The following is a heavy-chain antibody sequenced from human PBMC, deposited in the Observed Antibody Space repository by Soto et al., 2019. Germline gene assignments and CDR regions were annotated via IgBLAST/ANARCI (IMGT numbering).Heavy chain of an antibody. D-gene: IGHD2-2*01. CDR3: ARSQGGGYCSSTSCYFFDY. CDR1: GGSISSYY. J-gene: IGHJ4*02. V-gene: IGHV4-59*01. Sequence: SETLSLTCTVSGGSISSYYWSWIRQPPGKGLEWIGYIYYSGSTNYNPSLKSRVTISVDTSKNQFSLKPSSVTAADTAVYYCARSQGGGYCSSTSCYFFDYWGQGTLVTVSS. CDR2: IYYSGST.